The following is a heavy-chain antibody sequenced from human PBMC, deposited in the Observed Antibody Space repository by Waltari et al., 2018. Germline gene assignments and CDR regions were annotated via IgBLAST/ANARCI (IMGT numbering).Heavy chain of an antibody. CDR1: GFTFDDYT. V-gene: IGHV3-43*01. D-gene: IGHD2-21*02. Sequence: EVQLVESGGVVVQPGGSLRLSCAASGFTFDDYTMHWVRQAPGKGLEWVSLISWDGGSTYYADSVKGRFTISRDNSKNSLYLQMNSLRTEDTALYYCAKGHGGDEYFQHWGQGTLVIVSS. J-gene: IGHJ1*01. CDR2: ISWDGGST. CDR3: AKGHGGDEYFQH.